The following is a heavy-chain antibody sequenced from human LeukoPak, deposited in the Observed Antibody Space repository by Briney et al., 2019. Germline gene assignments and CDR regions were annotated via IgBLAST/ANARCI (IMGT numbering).Heavy chain of an antibody. D-gene: IGHD3-16*01. CDR2: INPNSGGT. Sequence: ASVKVSCKASGYTFTGYYMHWLRQAPGQGLEWMGWINPNSGGTNYAQKFQGWVTMTRDTSISTAYMELSRLRSDDTAVYYCARGTLRLGEFAVTYYFDYWGQGTLVTVSS. V-gene: IGHV1-2*04. CDR1: GYTFTGYY. CDR3: ARGTLRLGEFAVTYYFDY. J-gene: IGHJ4*02.